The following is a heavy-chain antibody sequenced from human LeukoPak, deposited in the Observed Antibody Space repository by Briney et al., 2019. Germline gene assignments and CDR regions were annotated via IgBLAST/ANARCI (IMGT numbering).Heavy chain of an antibody. D-gene: IGHD3-22*01. CDR3: ARDSSGAPFDY. J-gene: IGHJ4*02. V-gene: IGHV4-61*01. CDR1: GGSISGTYY. Sequence: SETLSLTCTVSGGSISGTYYWSWIRQPPGKGLEWIGYIYYSGSTNYNPSLKSRVTISVDTSKNQFSLKLSSVTAADTAVYYCARDSSGAPFDYWGQGTLVTVSS. CDR2: IYYSGST.